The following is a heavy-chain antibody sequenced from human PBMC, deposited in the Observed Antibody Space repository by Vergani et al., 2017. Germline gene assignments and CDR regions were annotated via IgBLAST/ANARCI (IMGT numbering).Heavy chain of an antibody. Sequence: QVQLQQWGAGLLKPSETLSLTCAVYGGSFSGYYWSWIRQPPGKGLEWIGEINHSGSTNYNPSLKSRVPISVDTSKNQISLKLSAVTAADTAVYYCARFYGGNSFNWFDPWGQGTLVTVSS. CDR2: INHSGST. J-gene: IGHJ5*02. CDR3: ARFYGGNSFNWFDP. D-gene: IGHD4-23*01. CDR1: GGSFSGYY. V-gene: IGHV4-34*01.